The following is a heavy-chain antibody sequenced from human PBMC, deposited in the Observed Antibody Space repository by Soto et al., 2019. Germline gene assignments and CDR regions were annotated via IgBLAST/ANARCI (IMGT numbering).Heavy chain of an antibody. CDR3: ASREDILTGYEY. CDR1: GDSMSSHY. Sequence: SETLSLTCTVSGDSMSSHYWNWVRQTPGKGLEWIGCIYFTGSTNYNPSLKSRVTISVDTSKNQFSLKLSSVTAADTAVYYCASREDILTGYEYWGQGTLVTVSS. V-gene: IGHV4-59*11. D-gene: IGHD3-9*01. J-gene: IGHJ4*02. CDR2: IYFTGST.